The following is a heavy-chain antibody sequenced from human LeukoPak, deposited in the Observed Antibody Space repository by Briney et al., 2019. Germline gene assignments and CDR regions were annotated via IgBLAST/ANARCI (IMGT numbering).Heavy chain of an antibody. J-gene: IGHJ4*02. V-gene: IGHV3-33*01. D-gene: IGHD2-8*01. CDR1: GFTFSSYA. CDR3: AREVNGAYYFDY. CDR2: IWSDGSNK. Sequence: GGSLRLSCAASGFTFSSYAMDWVRQAPGKGLEWVEVIWSDGSNKYYADSVEGRFTISRDNSKNTLHLQMDSLRAEDTAVYYCAREVNGAYYFDYWDQGTLVTVSS.